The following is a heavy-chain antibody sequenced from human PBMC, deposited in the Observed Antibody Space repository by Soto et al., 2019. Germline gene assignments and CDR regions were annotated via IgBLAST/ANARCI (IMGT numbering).Heavy chain of an antibody. CDR3: ARTPPRGAAAEDWFDP. D-gene: IGHD6-13*01. J-gene: IGHJ5*02. V-gene: IGHV4-31*03. CDR2: IYYSGST. CDR1: GGPISSGGYY. Sequence: QVQLQESGPGLVKPSQTLSLTCTVSGGPISSGGYYWSWIRQHPGKGLEWIGYIYYSGSTYYNPSLKRRVTISVDTSKNQFSLKLSSVTAADTAVYYWARTPPRGAAAEDWFDPWGQGTLVTVSS.